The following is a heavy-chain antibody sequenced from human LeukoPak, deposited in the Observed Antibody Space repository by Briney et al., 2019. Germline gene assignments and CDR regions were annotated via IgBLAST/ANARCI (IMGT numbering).Heavy chain of an antibody. J-gene: IGHJ4*02. CDR3: ARRLPMIVAPDGIDY. D-gene: IGHD3-22*01. Sequence: GSLRLSCAASGFAFSSSAMSWVRQAPGKGLEWIGYIYYSGSTNYNPSLKSRVTISVDTSKNQFSLKLSSVTAADTAVYYCARRLPMIVAPDGIDYWGQGILVTVSS. V-gene: IGHV4-59*08. CDR1: GFAFSSSA. CDR2: IYYSGST.